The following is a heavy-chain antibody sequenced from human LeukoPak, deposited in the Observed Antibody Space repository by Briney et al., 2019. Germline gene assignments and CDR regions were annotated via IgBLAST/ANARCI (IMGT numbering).Heavy chain of an antibody. CDR2: ISAYNGNT. CDR3: ARDRVPRGSSTYDYYYGMDV. V-gene: IGHV1-18*01. D-gene: IGHD2-2*01. J-gene: IGHJ6*02. Sequence: ASVKVSCKTSGYTFTSYGVSWVRQAPEQGLEWMGWISAYNGNTDYAQKLQGRVTLTTDTSTSTAYMELRSLISDDTAVYYCARDRVPRGSSTYDYYYGMDVWGQGTTVTVSS. CDR1: GYTFTSYG.